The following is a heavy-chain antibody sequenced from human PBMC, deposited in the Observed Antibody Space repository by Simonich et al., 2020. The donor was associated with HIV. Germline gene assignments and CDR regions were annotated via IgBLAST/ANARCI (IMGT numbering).Heavy chain of an antibody. D-gene: IGHD3-3*01. V-gene: IGHV3-30*07. CDR3: ARDNGPLLRFSEGVHYMDV. CDR2: ISYDGRLI. J-gene: IGHJ6*03. Sequence: QVQLVESGGGVVQPGRSLRLSCAASGFTFSSYAMHWVRQAPGKGLQWVAVISYDGRLIYYVDSVKGRYTISRDNSNNTLYLLMNSLRAEDTAMYYGARDNGPLLRFSEGVHYMDVWGKGTTVTVSS. CDR1: GFTFSSYA.